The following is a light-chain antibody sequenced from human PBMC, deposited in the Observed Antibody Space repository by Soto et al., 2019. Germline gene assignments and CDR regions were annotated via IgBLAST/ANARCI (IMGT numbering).Light chain of an antibody. Sequence: DVQMTQSPSSLSASVGDRVTITCQASQDINNYLNWYQQKPGKAPKLLIYDASNLETGVPSRFSGSGSGTDFTFTINSLQPEDVATYYCQQYDNLPLTFGGGTRVEIK. CDR1: QDINNY. CDR3: QQYDNLPLT. J-gene: IGKJ4*01. CDR2: DAS. V-gene: IGKV1-33*01.